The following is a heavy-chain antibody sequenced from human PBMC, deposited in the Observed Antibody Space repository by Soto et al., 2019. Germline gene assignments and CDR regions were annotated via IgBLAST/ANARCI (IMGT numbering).Heavy chain of an antibody. J-gene: IGHJ5*02. D-gene: IGHD6-19*01. CDR1: GGTFSTYA. V-gene: IGHV1-69*06. CDR2: IIPLFNSA. CDR3: ARQMMSSGWHYGNWFDP. Sequence: QVQLVQSGAEVKKPGSSVNVSCKLSGGTFSTYAISWVRQAPGQGLEWIGGIIPLFNSAKYAQKFQGRVTITVAKSRNTAHMELSSLRSEDTAVYYCARQMMSSGWHYGNWFDPWGQGTLVTVSS.